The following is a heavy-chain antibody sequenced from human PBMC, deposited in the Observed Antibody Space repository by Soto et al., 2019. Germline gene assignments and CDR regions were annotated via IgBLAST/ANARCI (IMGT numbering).Heavy chain of an antibody. V-gene: IGHV4-31*03. CDR3: ARVQGGDLDY. Sequence: QVQLQESGPGLMKPSQTLSLTCTVSGASIGRGGYYWTWIRQHPGKALEWMGHIHFSGETNYNPSLMGRLTMSIDTSTNQFSLNLAAVTAADTAMYYCARVQGGDLDYWGQGTLVTVSS. D-gene: IGHD2-21*01. CDR2: IHFSGET. CDR1: GASIGRGGYY. J-gene: IGHJ4*02.